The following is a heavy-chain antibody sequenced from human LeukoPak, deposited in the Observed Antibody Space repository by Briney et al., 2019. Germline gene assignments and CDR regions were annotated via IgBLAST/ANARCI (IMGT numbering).Heavy chain of an antibody. V-gene: IGHV3-30*04. CDR1: GFSFSTNA. Sequence: PGGSLRLPCEASGFSFSTNAMHWVRQAPGKGLEWDIFISYDGRVKYYADSVKGRFTISRDNSKDTLYLQMNSLRTEDTAVYYCIRDRSEKYSFDYWGQGTLVTVSS. CDR3: IRDRSEKYSFDY. J-gene: IGHJ4*02. CDR2: ISYDGRVK.